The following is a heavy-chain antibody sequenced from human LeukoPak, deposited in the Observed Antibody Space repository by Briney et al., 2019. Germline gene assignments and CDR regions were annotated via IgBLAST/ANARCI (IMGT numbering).Heavy chain of an antibody. D-gene: IGHD3-3*01. CDR1: GGTFSSYA. CDR2: IIPIFGTA. Sequence: GASVKVSCKASGGTFSSYAISWVRQAPGQGLEWMGGIIPIFGTANYAQKFQGRVTITTDESTSTAYMGLSSLRSEDTAVYYCARQGITIFGVVMTPNWFDPWGQGTLVTVSS. V-gene: IGHV1-69*05. CDR3: ARQGITIFGVVMTPNWFDP. J-gene: IGHJ5*02.